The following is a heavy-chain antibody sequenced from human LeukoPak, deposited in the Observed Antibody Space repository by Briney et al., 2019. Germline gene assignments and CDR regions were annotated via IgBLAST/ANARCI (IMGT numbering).Heavy chain of an antibody. Sequence: SETLSLTCTVSGGSIRSYYWSWIRQPAGKGLEWIGRIYTSGSTNYNPSLKSRVTMSVDTSKNQFSLKLSSVTAADTAVYYCARHILTGWSFTLDYWGQGTLVSVSS. CDR2: IYTSGST. CDR1: GGSIRSYY. J-gene: IGHJ4*02. V-gene: IGHV4-4*07. D-gene: IGHD3-9*01. CDR3: ARHILTGWSFTLDY.